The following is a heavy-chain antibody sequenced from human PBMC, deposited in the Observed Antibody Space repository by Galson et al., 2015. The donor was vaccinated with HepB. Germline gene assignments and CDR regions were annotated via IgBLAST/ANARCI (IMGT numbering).Heavy chain of an antibody. CDR2: ISGSGGST. D-gene: IGHD6-19*01. Sequence: SLRLSCAASGFTFSSYAMSWVRQAPGKGLEWVSAISGSGGSTYYADSVKGRFTIPRDNSKNTLYLQMNSLRAEDTAVYYCAKDKLVAGTGKNWFDPWGQGTLVTVSS. J-gene: IGHJ5*02. CDR1: GFTFSSYA. V-gene: IGHV3-23*01. CDR3: AKDKLVAGTGKNWFDP.